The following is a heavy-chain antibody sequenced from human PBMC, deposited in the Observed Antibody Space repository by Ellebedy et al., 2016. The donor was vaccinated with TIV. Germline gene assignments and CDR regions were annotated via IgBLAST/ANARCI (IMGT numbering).Heavy chain of an antibody. V-gene: IGHV3-7*03. CDR2: IKQDGSEK. CDR3: AKPFLMVYAPFDY. CDR1: GFTFSSYW. D-gene: IGHD2-8*01. Sequence: GESLKISCAASGFTFSSYWMSWVRQAPGKGLEWVANIKQDGSEKYYVDSVKGRFTISRDNSKNTLYLQMNSLRAEDTAVYYCAKPFLMVYAPFDYWGQGTLVTVSS. J-gene: IGHJ4*02.